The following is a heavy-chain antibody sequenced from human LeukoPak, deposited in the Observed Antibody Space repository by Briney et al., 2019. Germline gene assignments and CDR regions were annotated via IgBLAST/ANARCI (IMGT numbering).Heavy chain of an antibody. D-gene: IGHD2-21*02. J-gene: IGHJ4*02. CDR1: GFTFSSYG. CDR3: AKARLRAGDPIDY. CDR2: ISYDGSNK. V-gene: IGHV3-30*18. Sequence: PGRSLRLSCAASGFTFSSYGMHWVRQAPGKGLEWVAVISYDGSNKHYADSVKGRFTISRDNSKNTLYLQMNSLRAEDTAVYYCAKARLRAGDPIDYWGQGTLVTVSS.